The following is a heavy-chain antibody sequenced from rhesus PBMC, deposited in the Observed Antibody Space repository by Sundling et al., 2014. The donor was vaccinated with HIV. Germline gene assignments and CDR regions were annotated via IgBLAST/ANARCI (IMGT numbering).Heavy chain of an antibody. CDR3: AKDGKGRIQWVQLGGLFDY. D-gene: IGHD5-30*01. V-gene: IGHV3S42*01. CDR2: INSGGGST. CDR1: GFTFSSYG. J-gene: IGHJ4*01. Sequence: EVQLVETGGGLVQPGGSLKLSCAASGFTFSSYGMSWVRQAPGKGLEWVSAINSGGGSTYYADSVKGRFTISRDNSKNTLSLQMNSLRAEDTAVYYCAKDGKGRIQWVQLGGLFDYWGQGVLVTVSS.